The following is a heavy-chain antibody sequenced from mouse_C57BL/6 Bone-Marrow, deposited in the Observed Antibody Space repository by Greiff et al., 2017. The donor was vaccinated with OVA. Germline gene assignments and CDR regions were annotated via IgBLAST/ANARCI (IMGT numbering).Heavy chain of an antibody. V-gene: IGHV5-16*01. CDR1: GFTFSDYY. Sequence: EVKLVESEGGLVQPGSSMKLSCTASGFTFSDYYMAWVRQVPETGLEWVANINYDGSSTYYLDSLKSRFIISRDNAKNLLYLQMNSLKSEDTATYYCAGTDWNWYLDVWGKGTTVTVSS. CDR3: AGTDWNWYLDV. D-gene: IGHD2-13*01. CDR2: INYDGSST. J-gene: IGHJ1*03.